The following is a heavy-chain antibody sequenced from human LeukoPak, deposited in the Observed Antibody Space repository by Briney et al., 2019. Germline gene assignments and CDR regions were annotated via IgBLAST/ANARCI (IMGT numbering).Heavy chain of an antibody. D-gene: IGHD3-3*01. CDR2: ISSSSSYI. CDR1: EFTFTNYT. V-gene: IGHV3-21*01. CDR3: ARDGSPHYDFWSGYYTGDYYYYGMDV. Sequence: GGSLRLSCAAPEFTFTNYTMNWVRQAPGKGLEWVSSISSSSSYIYYADSVKGRFTISRDNAKNSLYLQMNSLRAEDTAVYYCARDGSPHYDFWSGYYTGDYYYYGMDVWGQGTTVTVSS. J-gene: IGHJ6*02.